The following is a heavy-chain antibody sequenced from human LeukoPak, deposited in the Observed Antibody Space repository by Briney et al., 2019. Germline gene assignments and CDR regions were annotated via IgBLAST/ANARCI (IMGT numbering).Heavy chain of an antibody. CDR3: ARRSEGSCSGRSCSYWCFDF. D-gene: IGHD2-15*01. V-gene: IGHV5-51*01. Sequence: GESLKISCLGSGYTFSDYWIGWVRQMPGKGLEWMGIIYPGDSDTRYSPSFQGQVTISADKSIRTAYLQWSSLKASDTAIYYCARRSEGSCSGRSCSYWCFDFWGRGTLVTVSS. CDR2: IYPGDSDT. CDR1: GYTFSDYW. J-gene: IGHJ2*01.